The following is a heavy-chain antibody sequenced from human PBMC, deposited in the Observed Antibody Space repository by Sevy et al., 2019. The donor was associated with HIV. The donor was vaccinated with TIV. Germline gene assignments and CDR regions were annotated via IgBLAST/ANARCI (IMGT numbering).Heavy chain of an antibody. V-gene: IGHV3-23*01. CDR3: AKDLGLYYDIWTGSDY. D-gene: IGHD3-9*01. CDR2: ISGSGGST. J-gene: IGHJ4*02. Sequence: GGSLRLSCAASGFTFSSYAMSWVRQAPGKGLEWVSAISGSGGSTYYADSVKGRFTISRDNSKNTLYLQMNSLRAEATAVYYCAKDLGLYYDIWTGSDYWGQGTLVTVSS. CDR1: GFTFSSYA.